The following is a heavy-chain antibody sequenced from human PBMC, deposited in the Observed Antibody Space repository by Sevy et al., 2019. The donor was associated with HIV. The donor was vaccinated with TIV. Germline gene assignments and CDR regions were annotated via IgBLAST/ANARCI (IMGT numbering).Heavy chain of an antibody. CDR2: ISSSSSTI. Sequence: GSLRIFCAAPGIPLHSHCKNWVRQAPGKGLGWGSYISSSSSTIYYADSVRGRFTISRDNAKNSLYLQMNSLRDEDTAVYYCARSLAFDYWGQGTLVTVSS. J-gene: IGHJ4*02. CDR3: ARSLAFDY. CDR1: GIPLHSHC. V-gene: IGHV3-48*02.